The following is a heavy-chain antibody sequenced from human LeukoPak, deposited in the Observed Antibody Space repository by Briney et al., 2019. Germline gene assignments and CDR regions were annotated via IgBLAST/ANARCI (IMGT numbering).Heavy chain of an antibody. Sequence: GGSLRLSCAASGFTFSSYEMNWVRQAPGKGPELVSYISSSGSRIYYADPAKGRLTISRDNAKNSLYLQMYRLRAEDTAVYYCARGSSVYCSSTSCYDGFSSWFDPWGQGTLVTVSS. J-gene: IGHJ5*02. V-gene: IGHV3-48*03. D-gene: IGHD2-2*01. CDR2: ISSSGSRI. CDR3: ARGSSVYCSSTSCYDGFSSWFDP. CDR1: GFTFSSYE.